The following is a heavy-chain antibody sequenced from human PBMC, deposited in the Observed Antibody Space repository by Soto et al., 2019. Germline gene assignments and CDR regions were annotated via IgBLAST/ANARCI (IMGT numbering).Heavy chain of an antibody. Sequence: GGSLSLSCASSGFPFSSYCMHWVRPAPGKGLEWVAVISYDGSNKYYADSVKGRFTISRDNSKNTLYLQMNSLRAEDTAVYYCARDGDAIFGVVTYYYGMDVWGQGTTVTVSS. CDR1: GFPFSSYC. CDR2: ISYDGSNK. CDR3: ARDGDAIFGVVTYYYGMDV. V-gene: IGHV3-30*03. J-gene: IGHJ6*02. D-gene: IGHD3-3*01.